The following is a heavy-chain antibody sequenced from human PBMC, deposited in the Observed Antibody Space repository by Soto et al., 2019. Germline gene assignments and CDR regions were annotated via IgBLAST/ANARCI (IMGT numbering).Heavy chain of an antibody. V-gene: IGHV4-61*01. CDR3: ARGNGGDPNDYGMDV. D-gene: IGHD3-16*01. CDR1: GGSVSSGTYY. CDR2: IYYSETT. J-gene: IGHJ6*02. Sequence: SETLSLTCTVSGGSVSSGTYYWTWIRQPPGKGLEWIGYIYYSETTDYNPSLKSRVTISLDTSKNQFSLKLSSVTAADTAEYYCARGNGGDPNDYGMDVWGQGTTVTVSS.